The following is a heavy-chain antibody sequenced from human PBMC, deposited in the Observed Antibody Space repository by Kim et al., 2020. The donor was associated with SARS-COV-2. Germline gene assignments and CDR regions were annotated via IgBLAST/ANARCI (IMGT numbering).Heavy chain of an antibody. J-gene: IGHJ4*02. CDR3: ASDDYGDQRIFDY. V-gene: IGHV4-39*01. Sequence: CNPTLKNRVTISVATSKNQFSLKLSSVTAADTAVYYCASDDYGDQRIFDYWGQGTLVTVSS. D-gene: IGHD4-17*01.